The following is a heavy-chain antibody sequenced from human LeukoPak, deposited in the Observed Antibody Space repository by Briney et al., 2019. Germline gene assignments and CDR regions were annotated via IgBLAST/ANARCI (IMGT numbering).Heavy chain of an antibody. D-gene: IGHD3-22*01. CDR1: GYTFTTYD. J-gene: IGHJ4*02. CDR3: ARTLKYYYDSNEDY. V-gene: IGHV1-8*01. CDR2: MNPNSGNT. Sequence: GASVKVSCEASGYTFTTYDINWVRQAAGQGLEWMGWMNPNSGNTGNAQKFQGRVTMTRNTSISTAYMELRSLRSDDTAVYYCARTLKYYYDSNEDYWGQGTLVTVSP.